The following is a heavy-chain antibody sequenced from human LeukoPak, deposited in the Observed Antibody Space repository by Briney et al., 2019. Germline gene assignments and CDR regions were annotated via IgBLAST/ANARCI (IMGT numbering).Heavy chain of an antibody. Sequence: ASVNVSCQASGYTFTRYLLHWVRQAAGQEREGMGWIHPNSGGTDYAQKFQGRVTMTSAKSMSTAFMELSRLTSDDTAVYYGARGALGYCSSTSCYAAEYYYYYYGMDVWGQGTTVSVSS. CDR2: IHPNSGGT. D-gene: IGHD2-2*01. V-gene: IGHV1-2*02. J-gene: IGHJ6*02. CDR3: ARGALGYCSSTSCYAAEYYYYYYGMDV. CDR1: GYTFTRYL.